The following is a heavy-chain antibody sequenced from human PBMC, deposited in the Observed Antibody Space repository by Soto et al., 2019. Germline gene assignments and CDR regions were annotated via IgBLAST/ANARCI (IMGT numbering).Heavy chain of an antibody. J-gene: IGHJ6*02. CDR3: ARDRPGIVGLYYYHYYGMDV. D-gene: IGHD1-26*01. CDR1: GYTFTSYG. V-gene: IGHV1-18*01. CDR2: ISAYNGNT. Sequence: ASVKVSCKASGYTFTSYGISWVRQAPGQGLEWMGWISAYNGNTNYAQKLQGRVTMTTDTSTSTAYMELRSLRSDDTAVYYCARDRPGIVGLYYYHYYGMDVWGQGTTVTVSS.